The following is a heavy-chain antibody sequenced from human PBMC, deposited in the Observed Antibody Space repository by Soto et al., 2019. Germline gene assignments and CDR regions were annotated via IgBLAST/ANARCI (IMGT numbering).Heavy chain of an antibody. CDR3: ARGVFRQWLLDH. D-gene: IGHD6-19*01. CDR2: IDYDGRTT. Sequence: EVQLVESGGGLVQPGGSLRLSCAASGFTFSDYWIHWVRQVPGKGLVWVSRIDYDGRTTNYADSVKGRFTIARDNAKNTVYLQMNSLRAEDTAVYYCARGVFRQWLLDHWGQGTLVTVSS. J-gene: IGHJ4*02. V-gene: IGHV3-74*01. CDR1: GFTFSDYW.